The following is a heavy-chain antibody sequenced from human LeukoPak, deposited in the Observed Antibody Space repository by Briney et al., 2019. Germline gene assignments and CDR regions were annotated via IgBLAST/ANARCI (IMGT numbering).Heavy chain of an antibody. CDR3: AKDAETARFVKGGHYYYYYGMDV. CDR2: ISYDGSNK. Sequence: GGSLRLSCAASGFTFSSYAMHWVRQAPGKGLEWVAVISYDGSNKYYADSLKGRFTISRDNSKNTLYLQMNSLRAEDTAVYYCAKDAETARFVKGGHYYYYYGMDVWGQGTTVTVSS. CDR1: GFTFSSYA. V-gene: IGHV3-30-3*01. J-gene: IGHJ6*02. D-gene: IGHD5-18*01.